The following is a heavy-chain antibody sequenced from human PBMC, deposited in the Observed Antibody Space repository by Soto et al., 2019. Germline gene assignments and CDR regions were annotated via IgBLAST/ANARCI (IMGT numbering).Heavy chain of an antibody. Sequence: GGSLRLSCAASGFTFSSHAMSWVRQAPGRGLEWVSGISGSGGSTYYADSVKGRFTISRDNAKNSLYLQMNSLRAEDTAVYYCAMRQWVAYFQHWGQGTLVTGSS. J-gene: IGHJ1*01. D-gene: IGHD6-19*01. CDR1: GFTFSSHA. CDR3: AMRQWVAYFQH. V-gene: IGHV3-23*01. CDR2: ISGSGGST.